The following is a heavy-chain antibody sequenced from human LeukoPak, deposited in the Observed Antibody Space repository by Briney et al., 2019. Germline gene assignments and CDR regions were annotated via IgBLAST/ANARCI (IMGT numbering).Heavy chain of an antibody. CDR2: IYHSGST. D-gene: IGHD2-2*01. V-gene: IGHV4-38-2*02. J-gene: IGHJ4*02. CDR1: GYSISSGNY. Sequence: PSETLSLTCSVSGYSISSGNYWGWIRLRPGKGLQWIGSIYHSGSTYYNPSLKSRVTISVDTSKNQFSLKLSSVTAADTAVYYCAKGYCRGNSCYDDRGAFDYWGQGTLVTVSS. CDR3: AKGYCRGNSCYDDRGAFDY.